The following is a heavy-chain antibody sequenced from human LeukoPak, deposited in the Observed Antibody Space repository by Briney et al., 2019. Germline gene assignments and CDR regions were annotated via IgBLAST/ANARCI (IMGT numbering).Heavy chain of an antibody. CDR1: GFTFSSYW. J-gene: IGHJ4*02. CDR2: INPDGSAT. V-gene: IGHV3-74*01. CDR3: ARDQVGATPIDY. Sequence: PGGSRRLSCAASGFTFSSYWMHWVRQAPGKGLVWVSHINPDGSATRYADSVKGRFTISRDNAKNTLYLQMNSLRAEDTAVYYCARDQVGATPIDYWGQGTLVTVSS. D-gene: IGHD1-26*01.